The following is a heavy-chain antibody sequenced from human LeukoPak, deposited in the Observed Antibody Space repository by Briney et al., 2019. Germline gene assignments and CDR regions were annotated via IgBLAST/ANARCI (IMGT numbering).Heavy chain of an antibody. CDR1: GFTVSSNY. CDR2: FYSGGSR. V-gene: IGHV3-53*01. J-gene: IGHJ3*02. D-gene: IGHD4-23*01. CDR3: ARGTFNGGNSPFAFDI. Sequence: PGGSLRLSCAASGFTVSSNYMSWVRQAPGKGLEWVSVFYSGGSRYYADSVKGRLTISRDNSKNTLYFQMNSLRAEDTAVYYCARGTFNGGNSPFAFDIWGQGTMVTVSS.